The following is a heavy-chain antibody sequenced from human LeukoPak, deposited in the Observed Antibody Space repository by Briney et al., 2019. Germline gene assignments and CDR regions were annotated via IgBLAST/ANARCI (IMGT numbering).Heavy chain of an antibody. CDR3: ARDHRTIGFVVVPAASQDY. CDR2: ISSSSSYI. CDR1: GYTLTELS. D-gene: IGHD2-2*01. V-gene: IGHV3-21*01. Sequence: ASVKVSCKVSGYTLTELSMHWVRQAPGKGLEWVSSISSSSSYIYYADSVKGRFTISRDNAKNSLYLQMNSLRAEDTAVYYCARDHRTIGFVVVPAASQDYWGQGTLITVSS. J-gene: IGHJ4*02.